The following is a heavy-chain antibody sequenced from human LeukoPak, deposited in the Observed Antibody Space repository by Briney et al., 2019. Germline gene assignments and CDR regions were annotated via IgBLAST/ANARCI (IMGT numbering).Heavy chain of an antibody. CDR2: INHSGST. CDR3: ARGNPTERVPAYSFDY. V-gene: IGHV4-34*01. D-gene: IGHD4-11*01. Sequence: SETLSLTCAVYGGSFSGYYWSWIRQPPGKGLEWIGEINHSGSTNYNPSLKSRVTISVDTSKNQFSLKLSSVTAADTAVYYCARGNPTERVPAYSFDYWGQGTLVTVSS. CDR1: GGSFSGYY. J-gene: IGHJ4*02.